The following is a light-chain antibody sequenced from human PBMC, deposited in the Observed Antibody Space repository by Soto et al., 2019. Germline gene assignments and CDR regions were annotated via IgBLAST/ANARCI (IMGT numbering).Light chain of an antibody. CDR1: QIINTY. CDR3: QQRHTGPTA. V-gene: IGKV3-11*01. CDR2: EAS. J-gene: IGKJ4*01. Sequence: EIVLKQSPATLPSSPGERATLSCRASQIINTYLAWYHHRPGQGPRLRSYEASKRGTGIPARFSGSGSGTAFTLTISCLDPEDFGVYYGQQRHTGPTAVGGGAKVEI.